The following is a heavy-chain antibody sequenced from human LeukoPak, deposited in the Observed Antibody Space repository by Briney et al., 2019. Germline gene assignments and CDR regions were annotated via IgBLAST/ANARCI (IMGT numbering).Heavy chain of an antibody. V-gene: IGHV3-21*04. CDR1: GFTFSTYS. CDR3: ARDFRYYYGSGSYSLDY. J-gene: IGHJ4*02. Sequence: GGSLRLSCAASGFTFSTYSLNWVRQAPGKGLEWVSSISGSGNYQYADSVKGRFTISRDNAKNSLYLQMNSLRAEDTAVYYCARDFRYYYGSGSYSLDYWGQGTLVTVSS. D-gene: IGHD3-10*01. CDR2: ISGSGNY.